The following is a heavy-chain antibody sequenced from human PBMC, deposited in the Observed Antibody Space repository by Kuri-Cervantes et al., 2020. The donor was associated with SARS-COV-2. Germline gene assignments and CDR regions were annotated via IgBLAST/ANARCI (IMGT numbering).Heavy chain of an antibody. CDR2: IYHSRST. CDR3: ARDAGSYWFDP. CDR1: GFTFSSYG. J-gene: IGHJ5*02. Sequence: GFTFSSYGMHWVRQAPGKGLEWIGEIYHSRSTNYNPSLKSRVNISVDKSKNQFSLWLSHVTAADTAVYYCARDAGSYWFDPWGQGTLVTVSS. V-gene: IGHV4-4*02. D-gene: IGHD6-19*01.